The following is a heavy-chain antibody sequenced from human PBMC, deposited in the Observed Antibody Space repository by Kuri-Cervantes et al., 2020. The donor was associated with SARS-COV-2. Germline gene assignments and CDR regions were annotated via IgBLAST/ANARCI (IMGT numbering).Heavy chain of an antibody. D-gene: IGHD2-15*01. CDR3: ARDRGTTRYYGMDV. CDR1: GGSISSSSYY. J-gene: IGHJ6*02. CDR2: VNDSGST. Sequence: GSLRLSCTVSGGSISSSSYYWGWIRQPPGKGPEWIGEVNDSGSTNYNPSLKSRVTISVDTSKNQFSLKLSSVTAADTAVYYCARDRGTTRYYGMDVWGQGTTVTVSS. V-gene: IGHV4-39*07.